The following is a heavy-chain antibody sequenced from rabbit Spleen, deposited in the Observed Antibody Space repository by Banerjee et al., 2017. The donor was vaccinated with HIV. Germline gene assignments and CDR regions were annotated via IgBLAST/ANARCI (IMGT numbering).Heavy chain of an antibody. J-gene: IGHJ4*01. D-gene: IGHD1-1*01. CDR1: GVSFSDKDV. CDR3: ARELDGNGVGYSNL. CDR2: INTVTGKS. Sequence: QQQLVESGGGLVKPGASLTLTCKASGVSFSDKDVMCWVRQAPGKGLEWIACINTVTGKSVYASWAKGRFIMSRTSSTTMTLQMTSLTAADTATYFCARELDGNGVGYSNLWGPGTLVTVS. V-gene: IGHV1S45*01.